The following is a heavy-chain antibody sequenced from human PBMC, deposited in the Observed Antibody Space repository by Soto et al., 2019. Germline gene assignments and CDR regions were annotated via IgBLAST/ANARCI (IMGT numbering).Heavy chain of an antibody. V-gene: IGHV3-30*18. CDR2: ISYDGSSK. D-gene: IGHD2-21*02. J-gene: IGHJ6*02. CDR3: AKVAQGDPLISDYGMDV. CDR1: GFPFSSYG. Sequence: PGGSLRLSCAASGFPFSSYGMHWVRQAPGKGLEWVAVISYDGSSKYYADSVKGRFTGSRDNSKNTLYLQMNSLRGEDTAVYYCAKVAQGDPLISDYGMDVWGQGTTVTVSS.